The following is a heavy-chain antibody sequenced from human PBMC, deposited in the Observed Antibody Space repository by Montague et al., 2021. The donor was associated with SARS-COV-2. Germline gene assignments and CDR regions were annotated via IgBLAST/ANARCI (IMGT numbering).Heavy chain of an antibody. D-gene: IGHD3-10*01. CDR1: GASISAYY. J-gene: IGHJ4*02. V-gene: IGHV4-59*01. CDR2: IYHTGDT. CDR3: ARGGSGRDYFDY. Sequence: SETLSLTCAVSGASISAYYWSWIRQSPGKGLEWIGYIYHTGDTDYNSSLKSRLTMSADTSKNQFSLRLNYVTPADTAIYYCARGGSGRDYFDYWGQGTLVTVSS.